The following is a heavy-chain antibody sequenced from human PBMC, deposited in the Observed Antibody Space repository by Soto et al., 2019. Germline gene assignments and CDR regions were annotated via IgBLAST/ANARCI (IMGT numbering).Heavy chain of an antibody. CDR3: AREGKGCSGGSCYSDENWFDP. Sequence: SETLSLTCTVSGGSISSYYWSWIRQPPGKGLEWIGYIYYSGSTNYNPSLKSRVTISVDTSKNQFSLKLSSVTAADTAVYYCAREGKGCSGGSCYSDENWFDPWGQGTLVTVSS. D-gene: IGHD2-15*01. J-gene: IGHJ5*02. CDR2: IYYSGST. V-gene: IGHV4-59*01. CDR1: GGSISSYY.